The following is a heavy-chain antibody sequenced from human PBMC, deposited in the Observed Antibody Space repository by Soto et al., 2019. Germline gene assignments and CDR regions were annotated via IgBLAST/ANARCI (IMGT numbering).Heavy chain of an antibody. CDR2: ITSRGDNT. J-gene: IGHJ4*02. V-gene: IGHV3-23*01. CDR1: GFTFSSYA. Sequence: PGGSLRLSCAASGFTFSSYAMTWVRQAPGKGLEWVSAITSRGDNTYYADSVKGRVIISRDISKNTLYLQMNSLRAEDTAIYYCAKKVNTLTTFPISLDSWGQGTLVTVSS. CDR3: AKKVNTLTTFPISLDS. D-gene: IGHD4-17*01.